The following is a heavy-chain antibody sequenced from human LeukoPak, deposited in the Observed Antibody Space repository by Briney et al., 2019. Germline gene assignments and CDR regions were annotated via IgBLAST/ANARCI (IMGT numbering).Heavy chain of an antibody. CDR3: ARDSGGYYFDY. CDR1: GGSISSSSYY. CDR2: IYYRGNT. V-gene: IGHV4-39*01. J-gene: IGHJ4*01. Sequence: SETLSLTCTVSGGSISSSSYYWGWIRQPPGKGLEWIGNIYYRGNTYYSPSLKSRLTISVDTSKHQVSLRLSSVTAADTAVYYCARDSGGYYFDYWGQGTLVTVSS. D-gene: IGHD3-22*01.